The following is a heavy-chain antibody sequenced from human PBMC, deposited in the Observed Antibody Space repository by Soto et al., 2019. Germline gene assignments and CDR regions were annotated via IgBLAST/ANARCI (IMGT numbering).Heavy chain of an antibody. CDR2: INHSGST. CDR3: ARGREGRVATIRLNWFDP. V-gene: IGHV4-34*01. D-gene: IGHD5-12*01. Sequence: PCRTLLPPMAFDCWVLRCFFLSLVRPQPGKGVEWIGEINHSGSTNYNPSLKSRVTISVDTSKNQFSLKLSSVTAADTAVYYCARGREGRVATIRLNWFDPWGQGTLVTVSS. CDR1: CWVLRCFF. J-gene: IGHJ5*02.